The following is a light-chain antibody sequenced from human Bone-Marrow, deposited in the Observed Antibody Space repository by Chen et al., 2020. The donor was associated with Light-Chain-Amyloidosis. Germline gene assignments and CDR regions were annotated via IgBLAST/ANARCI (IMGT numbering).Light chain of an antibody. J-gene: IGLJ3*02. CDR2: DDS. CDR3: QVWDRSSDRPV. CDR1: NIGSTS. V-gene: IGLV3-21*02. Sequence: SSVLTPPSSVSVAPGPTATTACGGNNIGSTSVHWYQQTPGQAPLLVVYDDSDRPSGIPERLSGSNSGNPATLTISRVEAGDEADYYCQVWDRSSDRPVFGGGTKLTVL.